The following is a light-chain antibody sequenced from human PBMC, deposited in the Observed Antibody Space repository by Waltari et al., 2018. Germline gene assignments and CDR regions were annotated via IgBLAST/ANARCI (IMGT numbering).Light chain of an antibody. V-gene: IGKV3-20*01. J-gene: IGKJ1*01. CDR3: QHYVRLPAT. CDR1: QSVSRS. Sequence: VLTHSPGTQSSSAGERATVSCRASQSVSRSLAWYQQNPGQAPRLLIYGASNRAAGIPDRFSGSGSGTDFSLTISRLEPEDFAVYYCQHYVRLPATFGQGTKVEIK. CDR2: GAS.